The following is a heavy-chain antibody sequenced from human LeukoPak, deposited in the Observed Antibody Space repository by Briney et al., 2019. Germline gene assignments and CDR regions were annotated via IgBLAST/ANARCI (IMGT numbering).Heavy chain of an antibody. J-gene: IGHJ4*02. D-gene: IGHD4-11*01. CDR1: GFTFSNYS. CDR3: ARDRLQYEGTFDY. Sequence: GGSLRLSCAASGFTFSNYSMNWVRQTPGKGLDWVSSISSSSSYIYYADSVKGRFTISRDNAKNSLYLQMNSLTAEDTAVYYCARDRLQYEGTFDYWGQGTLVTVSS. V-gene: IGHV3-21*01. CDR2: ISSSSSYI.